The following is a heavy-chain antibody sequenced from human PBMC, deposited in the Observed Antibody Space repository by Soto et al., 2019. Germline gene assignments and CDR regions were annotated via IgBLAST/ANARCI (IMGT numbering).Heavy chain of an antibody. V-gene: IGHV1-69*01. D-gene: IGHD6-6*01. J-gene: IGHJ6*02. CDR1: GGTFRNNT. CDR2: ITPMFVKA. CDR3: ARDRVGRVRSRSERALFFGLDV. Sequence: QVQLVQSGAELKKPGSSVKVSCKASGGTFRNNTFSWVRQAPGQGLEWMGGITPMFVKATYAAKFQGRVTITADESTTTAYMEQISLSCDDTAVYYCARDRVGRVRSRSERALFFGLDVWGQGTTVTVSS.